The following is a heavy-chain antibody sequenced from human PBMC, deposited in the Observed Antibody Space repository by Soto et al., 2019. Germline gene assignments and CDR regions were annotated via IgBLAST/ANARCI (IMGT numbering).Heavy chain of an antibody. J-gene: IGHJ5*02. CDR3: ARCVAEQLVLWFDP. Sequence: QVQLVQSGAEVKKPGSSVKVSCKASGGTFSSYTISWVRQAPGQGLEWMGRIIPILGIANYAQKFQGRVTITADKSQSTAYMELSSLRSEDTAVYYCARCVAEQLVLWFDPWGQGTLVTVSS. CDR2: IIPILGIA. V-gene: IGHV1-69*02. D-gene: IGHD6-13*01. CDR1: GGTFSSYT.